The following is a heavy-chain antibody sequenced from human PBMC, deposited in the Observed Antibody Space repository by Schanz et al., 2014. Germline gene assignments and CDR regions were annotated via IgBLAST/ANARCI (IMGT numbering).Heavy chain of an antibody. CDR1: GFTFSDHY. J-gene: IGHJ4*02. Sequence: EVQLVESGGGLVKPGGSLRLSCAASGFTFSDHYMDWVRQAPGKGLEWVGRITNKPNNYNTEYAASVKGRFTISRDDSRNTLYLQMSSLKTEDTAVYYCAKVAPAATYLDSWGLGTLVTVSS. CDR3: AKVAPAATYLDS. V-gene: IGHV3-72*01. D-gene: IGHD2-2*01. CDR2: ITNKPNNYNT.